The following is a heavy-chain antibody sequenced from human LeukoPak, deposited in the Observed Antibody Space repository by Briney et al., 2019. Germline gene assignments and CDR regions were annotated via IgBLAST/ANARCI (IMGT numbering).Heavy chain of an antibody. CDR1: GGSISSYY. Sequence: PSETLSLTCTVSGGSISSYYWSWIRQPPGKGLECIGYISNSGSTNYNPSLKGRVTIPADTSKNQFSLKLSSVTAADTAVYFCARLGLPNAFDIWGQGTMVTVS. D-gene: IGHD2-15*01. J-gene: IGHJ3*02. CDR3: ARLGLPNAFDI. CDR2: ISNSGST. V-gene: IGHV4-59*08.